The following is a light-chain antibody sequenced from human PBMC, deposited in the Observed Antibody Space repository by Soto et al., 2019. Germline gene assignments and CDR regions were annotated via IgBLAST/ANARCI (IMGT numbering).Light chain of an antibody. CDR3: CSYAGSYTYV. Sequence: SALTQPRSVSGSPGQSVTISCPGTSSDVGGYNYVSWYQQHPGKAPKLMIYDVSKRPSGVPDRFSGSKSGNTASLTISGLQAEDEADYYCCSYAGSYTYVFGTGTKVTVL. V-gene: IGLV2-11*01. CDR1: SSDVGGYNY. J-gene: IGLJ1*01. CDR2: DVS.